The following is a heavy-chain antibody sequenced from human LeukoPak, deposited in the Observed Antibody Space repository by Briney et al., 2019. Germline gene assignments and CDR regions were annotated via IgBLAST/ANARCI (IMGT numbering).Heavy chain of an antibody. D-gene: IGHD2-8*02. V-gene: IGHV3-43*02. J-gene: IGHJ6*03. Sequence: GGCLRLSYAASGFTFDDYAMHWVRQAPGKGLEWVSHISGDGGSTYYADSVKGRFTISRDNSKNSLYLQMNSLRTEDTALYYCAKDIFRGALVGYYMDVWGKGTTVTVSS. CDR3: AKDIFRGALVGYYMDV. CDR2: ISGDGGST. CDR1: GFTFDDYA.